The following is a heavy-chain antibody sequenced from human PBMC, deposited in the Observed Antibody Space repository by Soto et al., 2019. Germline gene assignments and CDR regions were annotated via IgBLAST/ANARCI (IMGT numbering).Heavy chain of an antibody. CDR2: ISGSGGST. J-gene: IGHJ4*02. CDR3: ARDVGSSHGPGHPHYFDY. CDR1: GFTFSSYA. Sequence: EVQLLESGGGLVQPGGSLRLSCAASGFTFSSYAMSWVRQAPGKGLEWVSAISGSGGSTYYADSVKGRFTISRDNSKNTLYLQMNSLRAADTAVYYCARDVGSSHGPGHPHYFDYWGQGTLVTVSS. D-gene: IGHD2-2*01. V-gene: IGHV3-23*01.